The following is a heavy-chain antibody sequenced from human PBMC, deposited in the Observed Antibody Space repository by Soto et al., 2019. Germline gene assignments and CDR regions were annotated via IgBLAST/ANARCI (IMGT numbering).Heavy chain of an antibody. Sequence: GASVKVSCKASGFTFTSSAMQWVRQARGQRLEWIGWIVVGSGNTNYAQKLQGRVTMTTDTSTSTAYMELRSLRSDDTAVYYCARDPVDFWSGPSSPKYFQHWGQGTLVIVSS. CDR1: GFTFTSSA. CDR3: ARDPVDFWSGPSSPKYFQH. D-gene: IGHD3-3*01. CDR2: IVVGSGNT. J-gene: IGHJ1*01. V-gene: IGHV1-58*02.